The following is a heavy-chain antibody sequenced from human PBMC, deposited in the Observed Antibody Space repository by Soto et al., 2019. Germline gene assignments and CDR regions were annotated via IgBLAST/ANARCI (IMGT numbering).Heavy chain of an antibody. D-gene: IGHD2-2*02. Sequence: SETLSLTCTVSGGSISRSTYYWGWNRQPPGKGLEWIGSIYYSGSTYYRPSLKSRVTISVGTSKNQFSLKLSSVTAADTAVYYCARQVPAAIRLGWFDPWGQGTLVTVSS. CDR3: ARQVPAAIRLGWFDP. V-gene: IGHV4-39*01. CDR2: IYYSGST. CDR1: GGSISRSTYY. J-gene: IGHJ5*02.